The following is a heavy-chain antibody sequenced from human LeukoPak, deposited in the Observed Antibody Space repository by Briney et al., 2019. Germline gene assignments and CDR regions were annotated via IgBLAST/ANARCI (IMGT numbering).Heavy chain of an antibody. V-gene: IGHV3-74*01. CDR1: GFTFNSYW. D-gene: IGHD5-24*01. CDR2: INSDGTST. CDR3: ARGGDAYDYSYYYYMDA. J-gene: IGHJ6*03. Sequence: GGSLRLSCAASGFTFNSYWMHWVRQAPGKGLVWVSHINSDGTSTSYADSVKGRFTVSRDNAKSTLYLQMNSLRAEDTAVYYCARGGDAYDYSYYYYMDAWGKGTTVTVSS.